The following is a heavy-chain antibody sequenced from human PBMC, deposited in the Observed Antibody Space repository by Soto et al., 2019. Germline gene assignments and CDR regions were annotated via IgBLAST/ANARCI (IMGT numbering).Heavy chain of an antibody. CDR3: ARSPRSSPYFDY. V-gene: IGHV5-51*01. J-gene: IGHJ4*02. D-gene: IGHD6-13*01. CDR1: GYTFSNFW. CDR2: IYPGDYET. Sequence: GESLKISCQRSGYTFSNFWIAWLRQLPGKGLEWMGIIYPGDYETRYSPSFHGKVTISADRSIGTAYLQWSSLEASDSAFYFCARSPRSSPYFDYWGKGALVTVAS.